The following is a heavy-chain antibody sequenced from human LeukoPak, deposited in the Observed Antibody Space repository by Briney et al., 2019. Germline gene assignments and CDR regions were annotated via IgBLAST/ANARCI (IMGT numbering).Heavy chain of an antibody. J-gene: IGHJ4*02. V-gene: IGHV3-30*02. CDR1: GFSFNNYG. CDR2: IRYDGSNK. CDR3: ARYPSFDY. Sequence: GGSLGLSCAASGFSFNNYGMHWVRQAPGKGLEWVAFIRYDGSNKYYSDSVKGRFTISRDNSKNTLYLQMKSLRTEDTAVYSCARYPSFDYWGQGTLVTVSS. D-gene: IGHD1-26*01.